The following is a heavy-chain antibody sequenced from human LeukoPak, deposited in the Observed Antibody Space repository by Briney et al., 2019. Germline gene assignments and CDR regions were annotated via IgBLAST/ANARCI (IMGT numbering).Heavy chain of an antibody. CDR3: ARGHRTLHYFDY. Sequence: GASVKLSCKASGYTFTGYYLHWVRQAPGQGLEWMGWINPNSRGTNYAHKFQGRVTMTRDTSISTAYMELSRLRSDDTAVYYCARGHRTLHYFDYWGQGTLVTVSS. CDR1: GYTFTGYY. V-gene: IGHV1-2*02. CDR2: INPNSRGT. J-gene: IGHJ4*02.